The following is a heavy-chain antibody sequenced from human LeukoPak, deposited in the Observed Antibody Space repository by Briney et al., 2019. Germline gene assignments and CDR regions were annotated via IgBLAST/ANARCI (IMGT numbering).Heavy chain of an antibody. D-gene: IGHD4-17*01. J-gene: IGHJ4*02. CDR1: GYTFSSKG. Sequence: GASVKVSCKTSGYTFSSKGITWVRQAPGHGLEWMGWISVYNGNTKYAQKLQGRVTMTTDTSTTTAYMELRSLRSDDTAMYYCARDINAYGDSPSDYWGQGTLVTVSS. V-gene: IGHV1-18*01. CDR2: ISVYNGNT. CDR3: ARDINAYGDSPSDY.